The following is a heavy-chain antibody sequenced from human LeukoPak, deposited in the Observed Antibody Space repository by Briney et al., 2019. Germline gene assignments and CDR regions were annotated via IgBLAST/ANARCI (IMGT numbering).Heavy chain of an antibody. D-gene: IGHD1-26*01. J-gene: IGHJ4*02. CDR3: AKGGKWDVTPFDY. CDR1: GFTFNNYA. CDR2: ISYDGSRK. Sequence: GGSLRLSCAASGFTFNNYAIHWVRQAPGKGLEWVAVISYDGSRKYYADSVKGRFTISRDNSKNTLYLQVNSLRAEDTAVYYCAKGGKWDVTPFDYWGQGTLVTVSS. V-gene: IGHV3-30-3*01.